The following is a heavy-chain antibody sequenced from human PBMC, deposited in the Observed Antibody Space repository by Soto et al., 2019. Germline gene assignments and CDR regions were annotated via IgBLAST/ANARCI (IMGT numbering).Heavy chain of an antibody. D-gene: IGHD5-12*01. Sequence: QVQLVESGGGVVQPGRSLRLSCAASGFTFSSYGMHWVRQAPGKGLEWVAVISYDGSNKYYADSVKGRFTISRDNSKNTLYLQMNSLRAEDTAVYYCAKDLQGGYNLGADYWGQGTLVTVSS. CDR1: GFTFSSYG. CDR3: AKDLQGGYNLGADY. J-gene: IGHJ4*02. V-gene: IGHV3-30*18. CDR2: ISYDGSNK.